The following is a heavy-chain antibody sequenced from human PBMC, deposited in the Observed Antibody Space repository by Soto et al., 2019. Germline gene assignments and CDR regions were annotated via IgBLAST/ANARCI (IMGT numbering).Heavy chain of an antibody. CDR2: ISTYNGNT. CDR3: ATTPTEAGTTWFDP. J-gene: IGHJ5*02. D-gene: IGHD6-13*01. Sequence: ASVKVSCKASGYTFTNYGISWVRQAPGQGLECMGWISTYNGNTKYAQKFQGRVTMTTDTSTSTAYMELRSLRSDDTAMYYCATTPTEAGTTWFDPWGQGTLVTVSS. CDR1: GYTFTNYG. V-gene: IGHV1-18*04.